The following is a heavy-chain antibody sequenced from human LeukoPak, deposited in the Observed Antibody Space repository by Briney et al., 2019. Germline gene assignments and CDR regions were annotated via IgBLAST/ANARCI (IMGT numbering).Heavy chain of an antibody. J-gene: IGHJ5*02. D-gene: IGHD3-22*01. CDR2: INPDTGAT. CDR3: ARDRVERPYYYDSSGYYGWWFDP. CDR1: GYTFTDYY. V-gene: IGHV1-2*02. Sequence: ASVKVSCKASGYTFTDYYIHWVRQAPGQGLEWMGWINPDTGATNFAQKFLGRVTLTRETSIPTAYMEVNSLTSDDTAVYYCARDRVERPYYYDSSGYYGWWFDPWGQGTLVTVSS.